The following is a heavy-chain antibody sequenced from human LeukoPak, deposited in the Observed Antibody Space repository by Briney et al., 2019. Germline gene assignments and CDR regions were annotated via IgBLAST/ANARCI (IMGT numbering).Heavy chain of an antibody. J-gene: IGHJ5*02. Sequence: PSQTLSLTCTVSGGSIRSGSYFWPWLRQPPGKAREGLGRVDSSGTTYDNPSLKSRVTVSVDTSKDQFSLKLSSVTAADTAVYYCARGDWQYINNWSNWFDPWGQGTLVTVSS. D-gene: IGHD1-1*01. V-gene: IGHV4-61*02. CDR3: ARGDWQYINNWSNWFDP. CDR2: VDSSGTT. CDR1: GGSIRSGSYF.